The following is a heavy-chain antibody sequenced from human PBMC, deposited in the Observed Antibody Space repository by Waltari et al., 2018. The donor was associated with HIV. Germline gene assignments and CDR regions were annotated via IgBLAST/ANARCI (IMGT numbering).Heavy chain of an antibody. CDR3: TRDGLYYDFWSGYPGY. J-gene: IGHJ4*02. V-gene: IGHV3-49*03. CDR2: VRSKVYGGTT. D-gene: IGHD3-3*01. CDR1: GFTFGDYV. Sequence: EVQLVESGGGLVQPGRSLRLSCTASGFTFGDYVMSWFRQAPGKGLECVGFVRSKVYGGTTEYAASVKGRFTIARDDSKSIAYLQMNSLKTDDTAVYYCTRDGLYYDFWSGYPGYWGQGTLVTVSS.